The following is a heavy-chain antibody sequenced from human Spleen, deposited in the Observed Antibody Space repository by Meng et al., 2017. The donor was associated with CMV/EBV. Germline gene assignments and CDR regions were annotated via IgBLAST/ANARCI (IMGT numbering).Heavy chain of an antibody. CDR1: GFTFSSYW. Sequence: GESLKISCAASGFTFSSYWMSWVRQVPGKGLEWVANIKQDGGEKYYVDSVKGRFTISRDNAKNSLYLQMNSLRAEDTAVYYCAKESGSGSYYGFDYWGQGTLVTVSS. CDR2: IKQDGGEK. V-gene: IGHV3-7*01. D-gene: IGHD3-10*01. J-gene: IGHJ4*02. CDR3: AKESGSGSYYGFDY.